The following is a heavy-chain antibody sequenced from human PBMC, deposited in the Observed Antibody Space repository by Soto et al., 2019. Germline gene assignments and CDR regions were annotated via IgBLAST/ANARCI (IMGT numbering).Heavy chain of an antibody. CDR1: GDSVSSSSC. D-gene: IGHD2-2*01. J-gene: IGHJ6*02. V-gene: IGHV4-4*02. Sequence: QVRLQESGPGLVEPSGTLSLTCAVSGDSVSSSSCWSWVRQAPGKGLEWIGEIYHSGTFNYNPSLASRVSVSGDMSRHQLSLNLKSVTAADTAVYYCVRSVPAATWQYSGMDVWGQGTTVTVSS. CDR2: IYHSGTF. CDR3: VRSVPAATWQYSGMDV.